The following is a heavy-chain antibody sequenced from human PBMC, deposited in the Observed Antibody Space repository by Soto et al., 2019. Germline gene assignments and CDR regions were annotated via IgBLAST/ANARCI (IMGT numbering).Heavy chain of an antibody. D-gene: IGHD6-19*01. CDR2: IKQAGSVK. CDR3: ARPRGGKLAVAEGDALHI. J-gene: IGHJ3*02. V-gene: IGHV3-7*03. CDR1: GFAFSSYW. Sequence: HPGGALRLSCAASGFAFSSYWMSWVRQAPGKGLEWVVIIKQAGSVKYYVDSVKGRFTISRDNAKNSLYLQMNSLRAEDTAVYYCARPRGGKLAVAEGDALHIWGQATMVPVAS.